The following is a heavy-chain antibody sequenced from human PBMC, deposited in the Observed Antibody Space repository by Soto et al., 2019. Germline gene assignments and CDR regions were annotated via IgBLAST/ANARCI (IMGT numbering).Heavy chain of an antibody. Sequence: PSETLSLTCTVSGGSVSSGSYYWSWIRQPPGKGLEWIGYIYYSGSTNYNPSLKSRVTISVDTSKNQFSLKLSSVTAADTAVYYCARGNLTQLWYQYYFDYWGQGTLVTVSS. V-gene: IGHV4-61*01. J-gene: IGHJ4*02. CDR2: IYYSGST. CDR3: ARGNLTQLWYQYYFDY. CDR1: GGSVSSGSYY. D-gene: IGHD5-18*01.